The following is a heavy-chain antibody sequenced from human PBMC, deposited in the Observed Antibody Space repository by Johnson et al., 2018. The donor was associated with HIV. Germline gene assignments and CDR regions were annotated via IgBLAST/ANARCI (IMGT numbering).Heavy chain of an antibody. V-gene: IGHV3-30*02. Sequence: QVPLVESRGGLVQPGGSLRLSCAASVFTFSSYGMHWVRQAPGEGLDWVAFISRDGGPEYYADSVQGRFAISRDNAKSTLYLLMNYLTPEDTAMYFCAVGIQLWFASEGDAFDIWGQGTMVTVSS. J-gene: IGHJ3*02. CDR3: AVGIQLWFASEGDAFDI. CDR1: VFTFSSYG. CDR2: ISRDGGPE. D-gene: IGHD5-18*01.